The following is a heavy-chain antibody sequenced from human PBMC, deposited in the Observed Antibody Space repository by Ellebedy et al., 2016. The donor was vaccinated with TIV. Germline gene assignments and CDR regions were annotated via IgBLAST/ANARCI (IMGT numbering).Heavy chain of an antibody. CDR3: VRDGVGAPPFDY. J-gene: IGHJ4*02. D-gene: IGHD1-26*01. CDR1: GFTFSNYW. Sequence: GRSLRLSXTASGFTFSNYWMHWVRQAPGKGLVWVSRIKGDGSSTSYADSVMGRFTISRDNTKNTLSLQMNSLRAEDTALYYCVRDGVGAPPFDYWGQGTLVTVSS. CDR2: IKGDGSST. V-gene: IGHV3-74*01.